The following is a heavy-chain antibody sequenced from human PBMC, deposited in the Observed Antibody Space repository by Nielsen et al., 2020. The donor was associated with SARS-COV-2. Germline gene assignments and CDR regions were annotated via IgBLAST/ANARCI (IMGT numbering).Heavy chain of an antibody. CDR3: AKDKGAVGATTYFQH. CDR1: GFTFSRYD. Sequence: GESLKISCAASGFTFSRYDMHWVRQAPGKGLEWVAVISYDGSNKYYADSVKGRFTISRDNSKNTLYLQMNSLRAEDTAVYYCAKDKGAVGATTYFQHWGQGTLVTVSS. D-gene: IGHD1-26*01. V-gene: IGHV3-30*18. J-gene: IGHJ1*01. CDR2: ISYDGSNK.